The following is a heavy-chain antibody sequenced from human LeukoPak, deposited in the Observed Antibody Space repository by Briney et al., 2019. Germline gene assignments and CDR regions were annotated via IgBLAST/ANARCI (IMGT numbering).Heavy chain of an antibody. D-gene: IGHD3-10*01. V-gene: IGHV4-59*08. J-gene: IGHJ6*03. CDR1: GGSISSYY. Sequence: SETLSLTCTVSGGSISSYYWSWIRQPPGKGLEWIGYIYYSGSTNYNPSLKSRVTISVDTSKNQFSLKLSSVTAADTAVYYCASNTNLYGSGSSNGYEDYYYYYYMDVWGKGTTVTVSS. CDR3: ASNTNLYGSGSSNGYEDYYYYYYMDV. CDR2: IYYSGST.